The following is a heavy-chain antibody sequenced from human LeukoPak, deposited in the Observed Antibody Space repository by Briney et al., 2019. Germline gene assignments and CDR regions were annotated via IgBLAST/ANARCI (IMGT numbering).Heavy chain of an antibody. CDR3: AKFPDYYGSGSYFGY. CDR2: ISGSGGSA. D-gene: IGHD3-10*01. CDR1: GFTFSNYA. V-gene: IGHV3-23*01. J-gene: IGHJ4*02. Sequence: QCGGSLRLSCAASGFTFSNYAMSWVRQAPGKGLEWVSDISGSGGSAFYADSLKGRFTISRDNSKNTLYLQMNSLGAEDTAVYYCAKFPDYYGSGSYFGYWGQGTLVTVSS.